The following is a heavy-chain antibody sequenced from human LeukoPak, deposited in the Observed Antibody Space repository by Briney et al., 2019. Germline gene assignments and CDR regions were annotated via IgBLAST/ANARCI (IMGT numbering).Heavy chain of an antibody. V-gene: IGHV4-39*01. CDR1: GGSISSSSYY. J-gene: IGHJ5*02. CDR3: ARHITIFGVVMSDWFDP. D-gene: IGHD3-3*01. CDR2: IYYSGST. Sequence: SETPSLTCTVSGGSISSSSYYWGWIRQPPGKGLEWIGSIYYSGSTYYNPSLKSRVTISVDTSKNQFSLKLSSVTAADTAVYYCARHITIFGVVMSDWFDPWGQGTLVTVSS.